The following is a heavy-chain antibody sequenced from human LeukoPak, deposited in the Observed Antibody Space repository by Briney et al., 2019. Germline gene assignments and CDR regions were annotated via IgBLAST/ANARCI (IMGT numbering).Heavy chain of an antibody. V-gene: IGHV3-7*03. Sequence: PGGSLRLSCAASGFTFSSYWMSWVRQAPGKGLEWVANIKQDGSEKYYVDSVKGRFTISRDNAKNSLYLQMNSLRAEDTAVYYCAKGGLLWFGELLDDYWGQGTLVTVSS. CDR1: GFTFSSYW. D-gene: IGHD3-10*01. CDR2: IKQDGSEK. CDR3: AKGGLLWFGELLDDY. J-gene: IGHJ4*02.